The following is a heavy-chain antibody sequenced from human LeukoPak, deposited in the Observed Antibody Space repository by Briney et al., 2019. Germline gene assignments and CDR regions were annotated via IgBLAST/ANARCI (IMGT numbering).Heavy chain of an antibody. J-gene: IGHJ4*02. CDR2: ISISGTKT. CDR3: ANEIRPNDY. V-gene: IGHV3-23*01. D-gene: IGHD4-17*01. Sequence: PGGSLRLSCAASGVTLSTHAMTWVRQAPGKGLEWVSAISISGTKTYYADSVKGRFTISRDNSKNTLYLRMYSLRAEDTAVYYCANEIRPNDYWGQGTLVTVSS. CDR1: GVTLSTHA.